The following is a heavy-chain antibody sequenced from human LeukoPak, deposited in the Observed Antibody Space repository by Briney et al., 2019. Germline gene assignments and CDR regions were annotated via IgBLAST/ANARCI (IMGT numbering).Heavy chain of an antibody. CDR2: ISGSGGST. J-gene: IGHJ4*02. CDR3: AKDPLWFGEFDTFDY. V-gene: IGHV3-23*01. D-gene: IGHD3-10*01. Sequence: GGSLRLSCAASGFTFSSYAMSWVRQAPGKGLEWVSAISGSGGSTYYADSVKGRFTISRDNSKNTLYLQMNSLRAEDTAVYYCAKDPLWFGEFDTFDYWGQGTLVTVSS. CDR1: GFTFSSYA.